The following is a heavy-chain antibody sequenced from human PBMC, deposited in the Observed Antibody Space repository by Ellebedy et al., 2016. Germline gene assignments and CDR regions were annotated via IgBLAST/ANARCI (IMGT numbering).Heavy chain of an antibody. D-gene: IGHD4-17*01. CDR1: GVSFSSSS. CDR2: IKPDGSDK. V-gene: IGHV3-7*01. Sequence: GESLKISXVASGVSFSSSSMSWVRQVPGKGLEWVASIKPDGSDKFYVDSVKGRITISKDNAKNSLYLQMNSLRVGDTAVYYCARGTTTVSDWGQGTLVTVSS. CDR3: ARGTTTVSD. J-gene: IGHJ4*02.